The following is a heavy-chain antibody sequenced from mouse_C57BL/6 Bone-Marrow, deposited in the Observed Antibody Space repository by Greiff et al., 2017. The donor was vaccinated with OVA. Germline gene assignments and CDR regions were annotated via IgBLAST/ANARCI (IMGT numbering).Heavy chain of an antibody. CDR1: GFTFSDYG. J-gene: IGHJ3*01. V-gene: IGHV5-15*01. CDR2: ISNLAYSI. Sequence: EVHLVESGGGLVQPGGSLKLSCAASGFTFSDYGMAWVRQAPRKGPEWVAFISNLAYSIYYADTVTGRFTISRENAKNTLYLEMSSLRSEDTAMYYCARSGGFAYWGQGTLVTVSA. CDR3: ARSGGFAY.